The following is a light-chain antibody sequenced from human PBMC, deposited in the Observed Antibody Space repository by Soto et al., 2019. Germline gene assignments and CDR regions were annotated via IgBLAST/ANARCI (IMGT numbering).Light chain of an antibody. CDR3: QQYGSSPYT. Sequence: ELVLTQSPGPLSLSPGDRATLSCRASPSVSSAYLAWYQQKPGQAPRLLLYGASNRATGIPDRFSGSGSGTDFTLTISRLEPEDFAVYSCQQYGSSPYTFGQGTKLEI. CDR1: PSVSSAY. V-gene: IGKV3-20*01. CDR2: GAS. J-gene: IGKJ2*01.